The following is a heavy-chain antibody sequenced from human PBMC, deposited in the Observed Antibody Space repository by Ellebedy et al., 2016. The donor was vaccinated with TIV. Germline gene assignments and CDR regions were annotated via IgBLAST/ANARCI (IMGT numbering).Heavy chain of an antibody. Sequence: ASVKVSCXVSGYTLTELSMHWVRQAPGKGLEWMGGFDPEDGETIYAQKFQGRVTMTEDTSTDTAYMELSSLRSEDTAVYYCATSLFYAYTAMAYNWFDPWGQGTLVTVSS. CDR2: FDPEDGET. CDR1: GYTLTELS. D-gene: IGHD5-18*01. CDR3: ATSLFYAYTAMAYNWFDP. J-gene: IGHJ5*02. V-gene: IGHV1-24*01.